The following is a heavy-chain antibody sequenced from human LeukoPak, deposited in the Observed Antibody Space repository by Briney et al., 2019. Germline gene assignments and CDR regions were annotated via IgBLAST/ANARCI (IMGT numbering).Heavy chain of an antibody. CDR2: IYYSGST. V-gene: IGHV4-59*01. D-gene: IGHD1-26*01. J-gene: IGHJ4*02. CDR1: GGSISSYY. CDR3: ARERGGLGATNYFDY. Sequence: SETLSLTCTVSGGSISSYYWSWIRQPPGKGLEWIGYIYYSGSTNYNPSLKSRVTISVDTSKNQFSLKLSSVTAADTAVYYCARERGGLGATNYFDYWGQGTLVTVSS.